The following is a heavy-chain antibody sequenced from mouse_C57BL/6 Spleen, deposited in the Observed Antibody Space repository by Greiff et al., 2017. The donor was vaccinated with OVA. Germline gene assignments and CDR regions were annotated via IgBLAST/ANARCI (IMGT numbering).Heavy chain of an antibody. CDR2: IRSKSSNYAT. CDR3: VRAGNYWYFDV. Sequence: EVQVVESGGGLVQPKGSLKLSCVASGFTFNPYAMHWVRQAPGKGLEWVARIRSKSSNYATYYADSVKDRFTISRDDSQSMLYLQMNNLKTEDTAMYYCVRAGNYWYFDVWGTGTTVTVSS. CDR1: GFTFNPYA. J-gene: IGHJ1*03. V-gene: IGHV10-3*01. D-gene: IGHD2-1*01.